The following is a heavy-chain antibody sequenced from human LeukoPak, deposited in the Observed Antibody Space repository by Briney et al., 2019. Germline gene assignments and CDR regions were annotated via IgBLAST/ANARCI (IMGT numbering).Heavy chain of an antibody. J-gene: IGHJ4*02. CDR1: GGTFSSYA. V-gene: IGHV1-69*05. Sequence: SVKVSCKASGGTFSSYAISWVRQAPGQGLEWMGGIIPIFGTANYAQKFQGRVTITTDEPTSTAYMELSSLRSEYTAVYYCARAPPLAGPLDYWGQGTLVTVSS. CDR2: IIPIFGTA. CDR3: ARAPPLAGPLDY.